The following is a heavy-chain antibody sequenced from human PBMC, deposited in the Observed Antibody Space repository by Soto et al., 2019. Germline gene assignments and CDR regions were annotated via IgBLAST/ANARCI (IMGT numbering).Heavy chain of an antibody. Sequence: ASVKVSCKASGHTFTGYYMHWVRQAPGQGLEWMGWINPNSGGTNYAQKFQGWVTMTRDTSVSTAYMELSRLRSDDTAVYYCARDPGIAAAGTAYYFDYWGQGTLVTVS. CDR3: ARDPGIAAAGTAYYFDY. D-gene: IGHD6-13*01. CDR1: GHTFTGYY. J-gene: IGHJ4*02. CDR2: INPNSGGT. V-gene: IGHV1-2*04.